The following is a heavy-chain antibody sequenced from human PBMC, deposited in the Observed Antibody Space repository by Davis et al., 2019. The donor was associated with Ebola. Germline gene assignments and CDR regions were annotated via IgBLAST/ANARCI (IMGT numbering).Heavy chain of an antibody. V-gene: IGHV3-21*05. CDR3: ARGPSTGNSFSY. J-gene: IGHJ4*02. Sequence: GGSLRLSCAASGFTFSSYAMNWVRQAPGKGLEWVSYISSSSSYTNYADSVKGRFTISRDNAKNSLYLQMNSLRAEDTAVYYCARGPSTGNSFSYWGQGTLVTVSS. D-gene: IGHD6-13*01. CDR2: ISSSSSYT. CDR1: GFTFSSYA.